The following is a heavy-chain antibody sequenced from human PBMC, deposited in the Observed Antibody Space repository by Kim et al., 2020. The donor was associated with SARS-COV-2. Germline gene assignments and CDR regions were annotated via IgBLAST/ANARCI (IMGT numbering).Heavy chain of an antibody. J-gene: IGHJ4*02. Sequence: GGSLRLSCVASGFTFSSYAMHWVRQAPGKGLEWVAVISYDGSNKYYADSVKGRFTISRDNSKNTLYLQMNSLRAEDTAVYYCAREHESSSGWYGPGDYWGQGTLVTVSS. CDR3: AREHESSSGWYGPGDY. D-gene: IGHD6-19*01. CDR1: GFTFSSYA. CDR2: ISYDGSNK. V-gene: IGHV3-30*04.